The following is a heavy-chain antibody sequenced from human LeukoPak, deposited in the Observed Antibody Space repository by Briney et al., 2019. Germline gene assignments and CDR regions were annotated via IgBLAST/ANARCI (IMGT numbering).Heavy chain of an antibody. CDR3: AKRGVVIRVFLVGFHKEAYYFDS. Sequence: GGSLRLSCAVSGITLSNYGMSWVRQAPGKGLEWVAGLCGSGGETNYADSVQGRFTISRDNPKNTLYLQMNSLRAEDTAVYFCAKRGVVIRVFLVGFHKEAYYFDSWGQGALVTVSS. V-gene: IGHV3-23*01. CDR2: LCGSGGET. J-gene: IGHJ4*02. CDR1: GITLSNYG. D-gene: IGHD3-10*01.